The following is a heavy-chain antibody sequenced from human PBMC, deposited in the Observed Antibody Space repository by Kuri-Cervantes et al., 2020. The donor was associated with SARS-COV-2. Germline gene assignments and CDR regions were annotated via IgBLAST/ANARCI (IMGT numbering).Heavy chain of an antibody. V-gene: IGHV4-39*07. CDR1: GGSISSSAYY. D-gene: IGHD4-23*01. CDR2: IYHTGST. J-gene: IGHJ4*02. CDR3: AKDGGKAVFDY. Sequence: SETLSLTCTVSGGSISSSAYYWGWIRLPPGKGLEWIGNIYHTGSTYSNPSLKSRVTISVDTSKNQFSLKLSSVTAADTAVYYCAKDGGKAVFDYWGQGTLVTVSS.